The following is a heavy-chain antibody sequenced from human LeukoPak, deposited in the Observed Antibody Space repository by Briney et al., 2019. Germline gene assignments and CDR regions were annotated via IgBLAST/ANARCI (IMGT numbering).Heavy chain of an antibody. V-gene: IGHV3-23*01. J-gene: IGHJ4*02. CDR2: ISGSGGST. CDR3: AKDGIAAADPQLYFDY. Sequence: GGSLRLSCAASGFTVSSNYMSWVRQAPGKGLEWVSAISGSGGSTYYADSVKGRFTISRDNSKNTLYLQMNSLRAEDTAVYYCAKDGIAAADPQLYFDYWGQGTLVTVSS. CDR1: GFTVSSNY. D-gene: IGHD6-13*01.